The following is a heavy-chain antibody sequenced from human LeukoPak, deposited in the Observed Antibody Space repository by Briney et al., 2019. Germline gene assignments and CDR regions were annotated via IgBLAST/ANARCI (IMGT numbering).Heavy chain of an antibody. V-gene: IGHV1-69*05. CDR2: IIPIFGTA. Sequence: ASVKVSCKASGGTFSSYAISWLRQAPGQGLEWMGGIIPIFGTANYAQKFQGRVTITTDESTSTAYMELSSLRSEDTAVYYCARPRRKGVDTAMVSPFDYSGQGTLVTVSS. CDR3: ARPRRKGVDTAMVSPFDY. D-gene: IGHD5-18*01. CDR1: GGTFSSYA. J-gene: IGHJ4*02.